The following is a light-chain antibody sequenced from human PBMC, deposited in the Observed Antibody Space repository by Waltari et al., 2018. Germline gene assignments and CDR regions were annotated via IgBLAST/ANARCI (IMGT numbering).Light chain of an antibody. CDR3: AAWDDSLSGRV. CDR2: RNN. V-gene: IGLV1-47*01. Sequence: QSVFTQPPSASGTPGQRVTISCSGSRSNIGNNYVYWYQPLPGTAPKLLIYRNNQRPSGVPDRFSGSKSGTSASLAISGLRSEDEADYYCAAWDDSLSGRVFGGGTKVTVL. J-gene: IGLJ3*02. CDR1: RSNIGNNY.